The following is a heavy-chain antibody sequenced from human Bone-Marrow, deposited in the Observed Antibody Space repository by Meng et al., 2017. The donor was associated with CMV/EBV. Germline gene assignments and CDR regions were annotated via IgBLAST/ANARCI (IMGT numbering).Heavy chain of an antibody. D-gene: IGHD2-2*01. CDR2: IKSKTDGGTT. Sequence: GESLKISCAASGFTFSNAWMSWVRQAPGKGLEWVGRIKSKTDGGTTDYAAPVKGRFTISRDDSKNTPYLQMNSLKTEDTAVYYCTTDPRGYCSSTSCFYYYYYGMDVWGQGTTVTVSS. V-gene: IGHV3-15*01. CDR1: GFTFSNAW. J-gene: IGHJ6*02. CDR3: TTDPRGYCSSTSCFYYYYYGMDV.